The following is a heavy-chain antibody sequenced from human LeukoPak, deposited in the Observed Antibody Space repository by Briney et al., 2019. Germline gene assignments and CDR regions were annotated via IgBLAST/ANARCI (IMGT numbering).Heavy chain of an antibody. V-gene: IGHV4-4*07. J-gene: IGHJ4*02. CDR2: IYTNENT. D-gene: IGHD6-19*01. Sequence: SETLSLTCTVSGGSISIYYWNWIRQPAGKGLEWIGRIYTNENTFFNPSLKSRVTMSVDTSKNQFSLRLTSVTAADAAVYYCARSSDSSGYYGGGIIDYWGQGTLVTVSS. CDR1: GGSISIYY. CDR3: ARSSDSSGYYGGGIIDY.